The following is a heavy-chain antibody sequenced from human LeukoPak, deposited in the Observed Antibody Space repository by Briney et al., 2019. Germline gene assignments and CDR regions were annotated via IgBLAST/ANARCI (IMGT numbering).Heavy chain of an antibody. CDR3: ARFSSNGVSEFAY. Sequence: PGGSLRLSCAASGFTVSSNYMSWVRQAPGKGLGWVSVIYSGGSTYYADSVKGRFTISRDNSKNTLHLQMNSLRAEDTAVYYCARFSSNGVSEFAYWGQGTLVTVSS. D-gene: IGHD2-8*01. V-gene: IGHV3-66*02. CDR2: IYSGGST. CDR1: GFTVSSNY. J-gene: IGHJ4*02.